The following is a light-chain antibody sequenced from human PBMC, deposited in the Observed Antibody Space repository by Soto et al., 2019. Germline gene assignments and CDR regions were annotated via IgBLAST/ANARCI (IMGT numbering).Light chain of an antibody. Sequence: EIVLTQSPATLSLSPGERATLSCRASQSVSNYLAWYQQKPGQAPRLLIYDASNRATGIPARFTGSGSGTDFTLTISSLEPEDFAVYYCQQRSNWPPPTFGGGTKVDIK. CDR2: DAS. V-gene: IGKV3-11*01. J-gene: IGKJ4*01. CDR1: QSVSNY. CDR3: QQRSNWPPPT.